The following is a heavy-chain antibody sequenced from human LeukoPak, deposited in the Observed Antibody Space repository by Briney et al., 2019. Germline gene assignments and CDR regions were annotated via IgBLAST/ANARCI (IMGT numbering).Heavy chain of an antibody. CDR2: IYSGGNT. D-gene: IGHD3-22*01. Sequence: GGSLRLSCAASGFTVSSNYMSWVRQAPGKGLEWVSLIYSGGNTYYADSVKGRFTISRDNSKSTLYLQMNSLRAEDTAVYYCAKERVIVSLVVVEIDYWGQGTLVTVSS. J-gene: IGHJ4*02. CDR3: AKERVIVSLVVVEIDY. V-gene: IGHV3-66*01. CDR1: GFTVSSNY.